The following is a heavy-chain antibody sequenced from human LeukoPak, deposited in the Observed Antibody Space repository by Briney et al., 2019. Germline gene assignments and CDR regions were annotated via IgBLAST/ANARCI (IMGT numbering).Heavy chain of an antibody. J-gene: IGHJ4*02. CDR1: GYTFTGYY. D-gene: IGHD2-2*02. V-gene: IGHV1-2*02. Sequence: VSVKVSCKASGYTFTGYYMHWVRQAPGQGLEWMGWINPNSGGTNYAQKFQGRVTMTRDTSISTAYMELSRLRSDDTAVYYCARDLGDCSSTSCYSSTFDYWGQGTLVTVSS. CDR3: ARDLGDCSSTSCYSSTFDY. CDR2: INPNSGGT.